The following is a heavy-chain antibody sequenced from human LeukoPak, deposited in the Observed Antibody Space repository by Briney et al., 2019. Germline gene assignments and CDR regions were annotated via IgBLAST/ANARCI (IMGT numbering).Heavy chain of an antibody. V-gene: IGHV3-23*01. CDR1: GITLSSCG. Sequence: GVSLKLSCAASGITLSSCGMSWVRQAPGKGLEWVSAISGSGGSTYYADSVKGRFTISRDNSKNTLYLQMNSLRAEDTAVYYCAKSGRSSGSSLSDYWGQGTLVTVSS. J-gene: IGHJ4*02. D-gene: IGHD3-10*01. CDR3: AKSGRSSGSSLSDY. CDR2: ISGSGGST.